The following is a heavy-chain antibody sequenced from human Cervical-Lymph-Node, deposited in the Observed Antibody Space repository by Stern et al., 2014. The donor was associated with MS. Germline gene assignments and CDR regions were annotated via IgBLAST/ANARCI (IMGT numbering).Heavy chain of an antibody. V-gene: IGHV1-3*01. Sequence: QVQLVQSGAEVKTPGASVKVSCKTSGYTFTGHGMHWVRQAPGQRLEWMGWINAGNDNTRQSQKFQGRVTITRDTSASTVYMELSSLTSEDTAVYYCARDPYGSKTIHDTWGQGTLVIVSS. J-gene: IGHJ5*02. CDR2: INAGNDNT. CDR1: GYTFTGHG. CDR3: ARDPYGSKTIHDT. D-gene: IGHD6-19*01.